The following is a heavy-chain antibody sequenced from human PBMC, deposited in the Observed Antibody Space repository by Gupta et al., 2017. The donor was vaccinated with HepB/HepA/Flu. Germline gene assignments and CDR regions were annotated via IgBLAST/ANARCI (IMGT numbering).Heavy chain of an antibody. Sequence: EVRLVESGGALVQPGGSLGLSCVASVFTVHNNYMGWVRQAPGKGLDWVSFIYSNGRTYFADSVKGRFSVSRDSSKNTMFLQMNSLRAADTATYYCARNPGASEWSWGQGTLVTVSS. CDR3: ARNPGASEWS. J-gene: IGHJ5*02. D-gene: IGHD3-3*01. CDR2: IYSNGRT. CDR1: VFTVHNNY. V-gene: IGHV3-66*01.